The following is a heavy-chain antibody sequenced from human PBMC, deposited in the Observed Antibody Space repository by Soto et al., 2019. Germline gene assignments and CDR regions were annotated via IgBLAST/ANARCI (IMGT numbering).Heavy chain of an antibody. Sequence: SETLSLTCTVSGGSITSSSYYWGWIRQPPGKGLEWIGTIYYSGSTYYNPSLKSRVTISVDTSKNQFSLKLSSVTAAGTAVYYCARASRYCSGGSCHYFDYWGQGTLVTVSS. J-gene: IGHJ4*02. CDR2: IYYSGST. V-gene: IGHV4-39*01. D-gene: IGHD2-15*01. CDR3: ARASRYCSGGSCHYFDY. CDR1: GGSITSSSYY.